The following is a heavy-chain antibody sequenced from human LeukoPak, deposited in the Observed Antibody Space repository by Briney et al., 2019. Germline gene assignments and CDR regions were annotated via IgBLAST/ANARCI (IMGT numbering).Heavy chain of an antibody. CDR3: ARDAMTSVTTSPYYFDY. Sequence: ASVKVSCKASGYTFNSYYMHWVRQAPGQGLEWMGIINPSGDFTSYAQKFQGRVTMTKDTSTSTVHMELSSLRSGDTAVFYCARDAMTSVTTSPYYFDYWGQGTLVTVSS. V-gene: IGHV1-46*02. CDR2: INPSGDFT. J-gene: IGHJ4*02. D-gene: IGHD4-17*01. CDR1: GYTFNSYY.